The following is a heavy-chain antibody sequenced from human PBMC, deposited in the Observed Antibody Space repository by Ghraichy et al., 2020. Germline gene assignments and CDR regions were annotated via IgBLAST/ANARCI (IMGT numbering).Heavy chain of an antibody. CDR3: SHIVVVTAVNAFDI. Sequence: GGSLRLSCVGSGFTFSSYSMNWVRQSPGKGLEWVSYITSSSRTKSYADSVKGRFTISRDNAKNSLYLQMNSLRADDTAMYYCSHIVVVTAVNAFDIWGQGTMVTVSS. D-gene: IGHD2-21*02. J-gene: IGHJ3*02. V-gene: IGHV3-48*04. CDR1: GFTFSSYS. CDR2: ITSSSRTK.